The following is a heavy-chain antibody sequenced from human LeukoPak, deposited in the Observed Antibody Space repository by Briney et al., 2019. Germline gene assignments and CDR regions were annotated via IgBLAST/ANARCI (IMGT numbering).Heavy chain of an antibody. CDR3: ARDHNDFWSGYYGMDV. CDR2: IYYSGST. D-gene: IGHD3-3*01. Sequence: SETQSLTCTGSGGSISSGGYYWSWIRQHPGKGLEWIGYIYYSGSTYYNPSLKSRVTISVDTSKNQFSLKLSSVTAADTAVYYCARDHNDFWSGYYGMDVWGQGTTVTVSS. J-gene: IGHJ6*02. V-gene: IGHV4-31*03. CDR1: GGSISSGGYY.